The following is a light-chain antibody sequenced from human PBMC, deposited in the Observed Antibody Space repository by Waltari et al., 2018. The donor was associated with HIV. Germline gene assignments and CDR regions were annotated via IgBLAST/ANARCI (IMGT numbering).Light chain of an antibody. CDR2: YAS. Sequence: EIVMTQSPATLSVSPGERATLSCRASQSVGSNLAWYRQKPGQAPSLLLYYASTRATGIPARFSGNGSGTEFTLTISSLLSEDFAVYYCQQYNNWPPWTFGQGTKVEIK. J-gene: IGKJ1*01. CDR3: QQYNNWPPWT. CDR1: QSVGSN. V-gene: IGKV3-15*01.